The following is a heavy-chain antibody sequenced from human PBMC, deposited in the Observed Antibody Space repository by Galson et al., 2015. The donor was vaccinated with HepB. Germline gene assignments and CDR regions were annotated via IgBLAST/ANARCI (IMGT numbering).Heavy chain of an antibody. V-gene: IGHV3-23*01. CDR3: AGDVGGWTLRRFDY. D-gene: IGHD6-19*01. J-gene: IGHJ4*02. CDR2: ISVTGGAT. Sequence: SLRLSCAASGFTFSSYTMSWVRQAPGRGLEWISAISVTGGATSYADSVKGCFTISRDNSKNTLYLQMNSLRAEDTALYYCAGDVGGWTLRRFDYWGQGTLVTVSS. CDR1: GFTFSSYT.